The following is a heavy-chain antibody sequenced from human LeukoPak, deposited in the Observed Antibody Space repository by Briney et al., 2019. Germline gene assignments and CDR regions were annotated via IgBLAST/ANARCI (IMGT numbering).Heavy chain of an antibody. Sequence: PSETLSLTCTVSGGSISSSSYYWGWIRQPPGKGLEWIGSIYYSGSTYYNPSLKSRVTISVDTSKNQFSLKLSSVTAADTAVYYCARDREVRGVMLWGQGTLVTVSS. CDR2: IYYSGST. CDR1: GGSISSSSYY. D-gene: IGHD3-10*01. CDR3: ARDREVRGVML. V-gene: IGHV4-39*07. J-gene: IGHJ4*02.